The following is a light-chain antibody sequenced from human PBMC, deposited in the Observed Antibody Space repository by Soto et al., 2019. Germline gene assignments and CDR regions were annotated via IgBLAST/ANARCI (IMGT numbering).Light chain of an antibody. CDR1: NIGSKS. CDR3: QVWDRSSDVV. CDR2: YDS. Sequence: SYELTQPPSVSVAPGKTARITCGGNNIGSKSVHWYQQKPGQAPVLVIYYDSDRPSGIPERFSGSNSGNTATLTISRVEAGDEADYYCQVWDRSSDVVFGGGTQLTVL. V-gene: IGLV3-21*04. J-gene: IGLJ2*01.